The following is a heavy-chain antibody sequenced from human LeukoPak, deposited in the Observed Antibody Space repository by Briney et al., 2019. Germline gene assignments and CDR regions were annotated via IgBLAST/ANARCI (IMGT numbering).Heavy chain of an antibody. V-gene: IGHV1-18*01. CDR3: ARRNYYYDDSSHYYYFDY. CDR1: GYTFTSYG. J-gene: IGHJ4*02. D-gene: IGHD3-22*01. Sequence: ASVKVSCKASGYTFTSYGISWVRQAPGQGLEWMGWISAYNGNTNYAQKLQGRVTMTTDTSTSTAYMELRSLRSDDTAVYYCARRNYYYDDSSHYYYFDYWGQGTLVTVSS. CDR2: ISAYNGNT.